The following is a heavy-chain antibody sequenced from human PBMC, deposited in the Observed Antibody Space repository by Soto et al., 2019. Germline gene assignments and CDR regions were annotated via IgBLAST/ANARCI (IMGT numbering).Heavy chain of an antibody. J-gene: IGHJ4*02. V-gene: IGHV3-33*01. D-gene: IGHD6-19*01. CDR3: ARSGG. Sequence: QVQLVESGGGVVQPGRSLRLSCAASGFPFSSYGMHWVRQAPGKGLEWVAVIWYDGSNKYYADSVKGRFTIPRDNSKNTLYLQMNSLRVEDTAMYYCARSGGWGQGTLVTVSS. CDR1: GFPFSSYG. CDR2: IWYDGSNK.